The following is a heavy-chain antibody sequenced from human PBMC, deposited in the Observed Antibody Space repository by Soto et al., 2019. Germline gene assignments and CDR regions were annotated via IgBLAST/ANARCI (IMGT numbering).Heavy chain of an antibody. CDR3: ARGIDDNASFGMDV. Sequence: LRLSCAASRFTFSSYWMSWVRQAPGKGLEWVANIKQDGSEKFYVDSVKGRFTISRDNAKNSLYLQMDSLRAEDTAVYYCARGIDDNASFGMDVWGQGTTVTVSS. CDR1: RFTFSSYW. V-gene: IGHV3-7*01. D-gene: IGHD1-1*01. J-gene: IGHJ6*02. CDR2: IKQDGSEK.